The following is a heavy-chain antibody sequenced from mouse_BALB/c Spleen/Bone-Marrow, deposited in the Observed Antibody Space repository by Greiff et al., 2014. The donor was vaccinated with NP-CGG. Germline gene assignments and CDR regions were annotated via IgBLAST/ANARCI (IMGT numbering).Heavy chain of an antibody. V-gene: IGHV1-14*01. Sequence: EVQLQQSGPELVKPGASVKMSCQASGYTISSYVMHWVKQKPGRGLEWIGQINPYNDGTKLSEKFKGKATLTSHKYSNTAYMELSSLTSEDSAVYYCARYGLYYGSRYDAMDYWGQGTSVTVSS. D-gene: IGHD1-1*01. CDR3: ARYGLYYGSRYDAMDY. CDR1: GYTISSYV. CDR2: INPYNDGT. J-gene: IGHJ4*01.